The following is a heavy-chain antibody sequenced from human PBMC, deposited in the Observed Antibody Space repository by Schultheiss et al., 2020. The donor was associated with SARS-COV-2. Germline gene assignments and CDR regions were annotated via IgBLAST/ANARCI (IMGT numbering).Heavy chain of an antibody. CDR2: IYYSGST. D-gene: IGHD2-2*01. Sequence: SETLSLSCTVSGGSMSLYYWNWIRQPPGKGLEWIGYIYYSGSTNYNPSLKSRVTISVDTSKNQFSLKLSSVTAADTAVYYCASTLGPYCSSTSCYDRGDVWGKGTTVTVSS. CDR1: GGSMSLYY. J-gene: IGHJ6*04. V-gene: IGHV4-59*01. CDR3: ASTLGPYCSSTSCYDRGDV.